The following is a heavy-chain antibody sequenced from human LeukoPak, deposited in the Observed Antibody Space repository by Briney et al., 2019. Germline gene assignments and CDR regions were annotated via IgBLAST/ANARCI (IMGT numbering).Heavy chain of an antibody. D-gene: IGHD4-17*01. CDR1: GGSISSSSYY. Sequence: SETLSLTCTVSGGSISSSSYYWGWIRQPPGKGLEWIGSIYHSGSTYYNPSLKSRVTISVDTSKNQFSLKLSSVTAADTAVYYCARLNGWFDPWGQGTLVTVSS. J-gene: IGHJ5*02. CDR2: IYHSGST. V-gene: IGHV4-39*01. CDR3: ARLNGWFDP.